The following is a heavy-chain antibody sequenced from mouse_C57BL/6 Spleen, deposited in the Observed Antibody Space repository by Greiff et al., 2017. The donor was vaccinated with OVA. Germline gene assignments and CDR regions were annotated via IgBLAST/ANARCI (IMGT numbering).Heavy chain of an antibody. CDR3: ARAGSSGYVLFAY. V-gene: IGHV1-54*01. Sequence: VQVVESGAELVRPGTSVKVSCKASGYAFTNYLIEWVKQRPGQGLEWIGVINPGSGGTNYNEKFKGKATLTADKSSSTAYMQLSRLTSEDSAVYFGARAGSSGYVLFAYWGQGTLVTVSA. CDR1: GYAFTNYL. J-gene: IGHJ3*01. D-gene: IGHD3-2*02. CDR2: INPGSGGT.